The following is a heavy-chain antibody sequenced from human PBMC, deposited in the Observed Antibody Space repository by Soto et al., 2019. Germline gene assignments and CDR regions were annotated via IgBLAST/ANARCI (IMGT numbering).Heavy chain of an antibody. CDR1: GYSFTSYW. D-gene: IGHD2-2*01. CDR3: ARHGIVVVPAAHYYGMDV. Sequence: GESLKISCKGSGYSFTSYWISWVRQMPGKGLEWMGRIDPSDSYTNYSPSFQGHVTISADKSISTAYLQWSSLKASDTAMYYCARHGIVVVPAAHYYGMDVWGQGTTVTVSS. J-gene: IGHJ6*02. V-gene: IGHV5-10-1*01. CDR2: IDPSDSYT.